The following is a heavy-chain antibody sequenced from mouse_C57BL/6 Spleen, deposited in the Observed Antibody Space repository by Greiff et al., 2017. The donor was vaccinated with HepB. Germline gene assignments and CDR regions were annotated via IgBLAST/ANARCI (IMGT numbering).Heavy chain of an antibody. CDR1: GYSITSGYY. V-gene: IGHV3-6*01. CDR2: ISYDGSN. J-gene: IGHJ3*01. Sequence: EVHLVESGPGLVKPSQSLSLTCSVTGYSITSGYYWNWIRQFPGNKLEWMGYISYDGSNNYNPSLKNRISITRDTSKNQFFLKLNSVTTEDTATYYCAREGLRQGPWFAYWGQGTLVTVSA. D-gene: IGHD2-4*01. CDR3: AREGLRQGPWFAY.